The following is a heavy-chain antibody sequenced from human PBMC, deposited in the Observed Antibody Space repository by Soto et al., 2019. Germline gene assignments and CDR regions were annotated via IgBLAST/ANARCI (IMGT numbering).Heavy chain of an antibody. D-gene: IGHD3-3*01. V-gene: IGHV1-18*01. CDR3: ARGGRFAVADTDY. CDR1: GYTFTSYG. J-gene: IGHJ4*02. Sequence: QVQLVQSGVEVKKPGASVRVSCKASGYTFTSYGITWVRQAPGQGLEWLGWISGYNGNTNYAQKFQGRVTMTTDTSTSTAYMDLTSLRYDDTAVYYCARGGRFAVADTDYWGQGTLLTVSS. CDR2: ISGYNGNT.